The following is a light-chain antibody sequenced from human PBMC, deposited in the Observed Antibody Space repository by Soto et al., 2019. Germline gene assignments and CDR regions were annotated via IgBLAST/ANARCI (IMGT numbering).Light chain of an antibody. CDR3: QTWGTGIQV. CDR2: LNSDGSH. V-gene: IGLV4-69*01. CDR1: SGHSSYA. J-gene: IGLJ2*01. Sequence: QSVLTQSPSASASLGASVKLTCTLNSGHSSYAIAWHQQQPEKGPRYRMKLNSDGSHSKGDAIPDRFSGSSSGAERYLTISSLQSEDEADYYCQTWGTGIQVFGGGTQLTVL.